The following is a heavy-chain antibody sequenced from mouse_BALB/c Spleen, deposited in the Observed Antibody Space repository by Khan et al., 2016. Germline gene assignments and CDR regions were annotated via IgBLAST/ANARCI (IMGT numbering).Heavy chain of an antibody. CDR1: GFTFTDYS. J-gene: IGHJ1*01. Sequence: QIQLVQSGPELKKPGETVKISCKASGFTFTDYSLHWVKQAPGKGLKWMGWIKTETGEPTYADDFKGRFAFSLETSASTAYLQINNLKSEDTATYVCARQVRWYFDVWGAGTTVTVSS. CDR2: IKTETGEP. CDR3: ARQVRWYFDV. D-gene: IGHD2-14*01. V-gene: IGHV9-2-1*01.